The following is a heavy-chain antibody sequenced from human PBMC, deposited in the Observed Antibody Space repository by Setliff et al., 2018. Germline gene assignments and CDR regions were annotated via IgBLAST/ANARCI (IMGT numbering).Heavy chain of an antibody. V-gene: IGHV3-33*01. CDR2: LWYDGNRQ. Sequence: GGSLRLSCAASGFTLSTYGMHWVRQAPGKGLEWVAVLWYDGNRQYYGDSVKGRFTISRDNSKNILYLQMNSLTAEDTALYFCARDRGGGLYDYWGQGTLVTVSS. D-gene: IGHD3-16*01. J-gene: IGHJ4*02. CDR3: ARDRGGGLYDY. CDR1: GFTLSTYG.